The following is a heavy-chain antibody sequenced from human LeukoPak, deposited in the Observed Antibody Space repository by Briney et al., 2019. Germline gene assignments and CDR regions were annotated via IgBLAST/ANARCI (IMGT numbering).Heavy chain of an antibody. CDR3: ARDHYYGSGSYYFDY. J-gene: IGHJ4*02. CDR2: INHGGTT. D-gene: IGHD3-10*01. V-gene: IGHV4-34*01. CDR1: GGSFSDYY. Sequence: LETLSLTCAVYGGSFSDYYWTWIRQPPGKGLEWIGEINHGGTTNYNPSLKSRVTISVDTSRNQFSLKLNSVTAADTAVYYCARDHYYGSGSYYFDYWGQGTLATVSS.